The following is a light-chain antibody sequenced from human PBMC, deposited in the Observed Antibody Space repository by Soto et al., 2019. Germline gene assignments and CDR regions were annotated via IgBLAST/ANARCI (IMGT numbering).Light chain of an antibody. CDR2: GAS. CDR3: QQRSNWPPIT. Sequence: EVVVTQSPAILSVSPGEGATLSCRASENVRTKVGWYQQKAGQAPRLLIYGASTRATGIPARFSGSGSGTDFTLTISSLEPEDFAVYYCQQRSNWPPITFGQGTRLEIK. CDR1: ENVRTK. J-gene: IGKJ5*01. V-gene: IGKV3-11*01.